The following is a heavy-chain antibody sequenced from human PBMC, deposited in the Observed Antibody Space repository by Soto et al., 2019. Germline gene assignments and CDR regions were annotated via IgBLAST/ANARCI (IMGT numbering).Heavy chain of an antibody. CDR3: ARDILSVGPRANDAFDV. Sequence: QVQLVQSGAEVRKPGASVNISCWASGFKFGDNLINWVRQAPGQSLEWMGWINTDNGNTRYSQTLQGRVTIFRLSSASIAYVEVTDLTSEDTAVYYCARDILSVGPRANDAFDVWGQVTMVSVSS. CDR1: GFKFGDNL. CDR2: INTDNGNT. V-gene: IGHV1-3*04. D-gene: IGHD2-8*02. J-gene: IGHJ3*01.